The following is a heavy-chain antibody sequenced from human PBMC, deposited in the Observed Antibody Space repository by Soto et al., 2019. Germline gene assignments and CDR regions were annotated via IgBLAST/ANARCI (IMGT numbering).Heavy chain of an antibody. Sequence: SEPLSLTCAGYGGSFSGYDWSWIRQPPWKGLEWIGEINHSGITNYNPSLKSRVTISVDTSKNQFSLKLSSVTAADTAVYYCARGGTYYDFWRGYSLGKSFDPWGEGTLVTFSS. CDR1: GGSFSGYD. CDR2: INHSGIT. D-gene: IGHD3-3*01. CDR3: ARGGTYYDFWRGYSLGKSFDP. V-gene: IGHV4-34*01. J-gene: IGHJ5*02.